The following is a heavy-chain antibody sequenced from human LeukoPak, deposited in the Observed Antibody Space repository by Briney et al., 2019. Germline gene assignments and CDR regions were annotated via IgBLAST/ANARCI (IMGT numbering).Heavy chain of an antibody. V-gene: IGHV4-34*01. Sequence: PSETLSLTCAVYGGSFSGSYWSWIRQPPGKGLEWIGEINHSGSTNYNPSLKSRVTISVDTSKNQFSLKLSSVTAADTAVYYCARFAVTTGYERGEDYWGKGTLVTVSS. J-gene: IGHJ4*02. CDR2: INHSGST. CDR1: GGSFSGSY. D-gene: IGHD4-17*01. CDR3: ARFAVTTGYERGEDY.